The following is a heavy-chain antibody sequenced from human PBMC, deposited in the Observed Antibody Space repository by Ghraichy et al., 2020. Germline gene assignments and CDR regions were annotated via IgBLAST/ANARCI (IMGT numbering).Heavy chain of an antibody. CDR1: RFTFNAYG. J-gene: IGHJ4*02. Sequence: GESLNISCAASRFTFNAYGMHWVRQAPGKGLEWVAAISYDGSNQYYADSVKGRFTISRDNSKNTLVLQMNSLRAEDTATYFCAKDFSSVVVVAATGLDSWGQGTLVTVSS. V-gene: IGHV3-30*18. CDR2: ISYDGSNQ. D-gene: IGHD2-15*01. CDR3: AKDFSSVVVVAATGLDS.